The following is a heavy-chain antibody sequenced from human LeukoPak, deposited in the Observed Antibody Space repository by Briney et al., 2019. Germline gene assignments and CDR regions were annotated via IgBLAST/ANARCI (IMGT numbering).Heavy chain of an antibody. CDR2: IYYSGST. Sequence: SETLSLTCAAHGGSFSGYYWSWIRQPPGKGLEWIGYIYYSGSTNYNPSLKSRVTISVDTSKNQFSLKLSSVTAADTAVYYCASVRGGFDYWGQGTLVTVSS. D-gene: IGHD3-10*01. CDR3: ASVRGGFDY. CDR1: GGSFSGYY. J-gene: IGHJ4*02. V-gene: IGHV4-59*01.